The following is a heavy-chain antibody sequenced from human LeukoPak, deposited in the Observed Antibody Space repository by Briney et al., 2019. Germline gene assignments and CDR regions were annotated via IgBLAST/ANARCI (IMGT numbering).Heavy chain of an antibody. CDR2: INPNSGGT. CDR3: GFLSIAARPYYYYGMDV. D-gene: IGHD6-6*01. V-gene: IGHV1-2*02. CDR1: GYTFTGYY. Sequence: ASVKVSCKASGYTFTGYYMHWVRQAPGQGLEWMGWINPNSGGTNYAQKFQGRVTITADESTSTAYMELSSLRSEDTAVYYCGFLSIAARPYYYYGMDVWGQGTTVTVSS. J-gene: IGHJ6*02.